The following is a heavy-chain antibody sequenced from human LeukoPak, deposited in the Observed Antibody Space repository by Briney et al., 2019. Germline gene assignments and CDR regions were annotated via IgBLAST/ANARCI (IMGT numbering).Heavy chain of an antibody. CDR1: GFTFSSYE. V-gene: IGHV3-48*03. D-gene: IGHD1-26*01. J-gene: IGHJ1*01. CDR2: ISSSGSTI. Sequence: PGGSLRLSCAASGFTFSSYEMNWVRQAPGKGLEGVSYISSSGSTIYYADSVKGRFTISRDNAKNSLYLQMNSLRAEDTAVYYCARGPYSGSYAEYFQHWGQGTLVTVSS. CDR3: ARGPYSGSYAEYFQH.